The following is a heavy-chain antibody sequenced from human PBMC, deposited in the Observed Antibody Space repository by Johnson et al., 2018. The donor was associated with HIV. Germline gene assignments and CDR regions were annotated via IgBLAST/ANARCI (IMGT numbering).Heavy chain of an antibody. Sequence: QVQLVESGGGLVQPGGSLRLSCVVSGFTFRSYGMHWVRQAPGKGLEWVAVISYDGSNKYYVDSVKGRFTISRDNAKNSLYLQMNSLRAEDTAVYYCARDRYYDIWTGYYNEADAFDSWGQGTMVTVSS. CDR3: ARDRYYDIWTGYYNEADAFDS. CDR2: ISYDGSNK. J-gene: IGHJ3*02. V-gene: IGHV3-33*05. CDR1: GFTFRSYG. D-gene: IGHD3-9*01.